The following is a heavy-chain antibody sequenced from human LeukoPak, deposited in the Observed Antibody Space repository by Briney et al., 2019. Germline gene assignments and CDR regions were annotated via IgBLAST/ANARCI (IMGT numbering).Heavy chain of an antibody. CDR3: AKVGDYYDILTGYYSLGNFDY. J-gene: IGHJ4*02. Sequence: PGGSLRLSCAASGFTVSSNYMSWVRQAPGKGLEWVSVIYSGGSTYYAGSVKGRFTISRDNSKNTLYLQMNSLRAEDTAVYYCAKVGDYYDILTGYYSLGNFDYWGQGTLVTVSS. CDR1: GFTVSSNY. D-gene: IGHD3-9*01. V-gene: IGHV3-53*01. CDR2: IYSGGST.